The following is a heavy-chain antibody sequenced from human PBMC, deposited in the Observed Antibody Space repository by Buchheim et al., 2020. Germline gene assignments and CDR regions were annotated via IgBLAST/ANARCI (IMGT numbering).Heavy chain of an antibody. J-gene: IGHJ4*02. D-gene: IGHD3-22*01. V-gene: IGHV4-61*02. CDR2: IYTSGRP. CDR3: ARSHYFDSSGYYSDFDF. CDR1: GGSISSGSYY. Sequence: QVQLQESGPGLVKPSQTLSLTCTVSGGSISSGSYYWSWIRQPAGKGLEWIGRIYTSGRPNYNPSLKSRVTISVDTSKNQFSLKLSSVTAADTAVYFCARSHYFDSSGYYSDFDFWGQGTL.